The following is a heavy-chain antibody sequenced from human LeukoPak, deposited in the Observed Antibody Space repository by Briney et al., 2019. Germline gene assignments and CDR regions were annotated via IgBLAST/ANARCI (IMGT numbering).Heavy chain of an antibody. Sequence: PGGSLRLSCSASGFTFSSYAMHWVRQAPGKGLEWVAVISYDGSNKYYADSVKGRFTISRDNSKNTLYLQMNSLRAEDTAVYYCATGVGSGSYGGYFDYWGQGTLVTVSS. CDR3: ATGVGSGSYGGYFDY. V-gene: IGHV3-30-3*01. CDR2: ISYDGSNK. J-gene: IGHJ4*02. CDR1: GFTFSSYA. D-gene: IGHD3-10*01.